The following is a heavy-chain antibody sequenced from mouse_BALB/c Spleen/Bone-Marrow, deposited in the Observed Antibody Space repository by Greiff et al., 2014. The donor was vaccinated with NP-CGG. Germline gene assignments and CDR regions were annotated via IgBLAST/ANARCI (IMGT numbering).Heavy chain of an antibody. V-gene: IGHV10-1*02. CDR1: GFTFNTYA. CDR3: VRRGYGYGGFAY. CDR2: IRSKSNNYAT. D-gene: IGHD1-2*01. J-gene: IGHJ3*01. Sequence: EVQLVESGGGLVQPKGSLKLSCAASGFTFNTYAMNWVRQAPGKGLEWVARIRSKSNNYATYYADSVKDRFTISRDDSQSMLYLQMNNLKTEDTAMYYCVRRGYGYGGFAYWGQGTLVTVSA.